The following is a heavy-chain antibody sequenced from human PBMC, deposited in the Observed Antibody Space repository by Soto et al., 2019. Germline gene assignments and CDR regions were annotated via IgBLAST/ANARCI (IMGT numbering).Heavy chain of an antibody. CDR2: ISAYNGNT. CDR3: ARNIRTTGEGWFDP. J-gene: IGHJ5*02. CDR1: GYTFTSYG. Sequence: QVQLVQSGAEVKKPGASVKVSCKASGYTFTSYGLSWVRQAPGQGLEWMGWISAYNGNTNYAQKLQGRVTMNTDTSTSKAYMERRSLRSDDTAVYYCARNIRTTGEGWFDPWGQGTLVTVSS. D-gene: IGHD4-17*01. V-gene: IGHV1-18*01.